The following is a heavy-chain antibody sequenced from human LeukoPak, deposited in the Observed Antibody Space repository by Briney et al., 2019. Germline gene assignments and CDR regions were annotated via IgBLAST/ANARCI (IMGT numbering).Heavy chain of an antibody. V-gene: IGHV1-3*01. CDR1: GYIFTSDA. J-gene: IGHJ5*02. D-gene: IGHD6-13*01. CDR3: ARDIDRVFNWFDP. CDR2: INAGNGNT. Sequence: ASVTVSCKDSGYIFTSDAIHWVRQAPGQRLEWMGWINAGNGNTKYSQKFQGRVTITRDTSASTVYMELSSLRSEDTAVYYCARDIDRVFNWFDPWGQGTLVTVSS.